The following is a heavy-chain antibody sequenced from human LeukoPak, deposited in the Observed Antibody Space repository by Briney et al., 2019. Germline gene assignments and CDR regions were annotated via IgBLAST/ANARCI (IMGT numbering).Heavy chain of an antibody. J-gene: IGHJ4*02. CDR1: GGSFSGYY. CDR3: AKKYHSPDY. Sequence: SETLSLTCAVYGGSFSGYYWSWIRQPPGKGLEWIGEINHSGSTNYNPSLKSRVTISVDTSKNQFSLKLSSVTAADTAVYYCAKKYHSPDYWGQGTLVTVSS. CDR2: INHSGST. V-gene: IGHV4-34*01. D-gene: IGHD2-15*01.